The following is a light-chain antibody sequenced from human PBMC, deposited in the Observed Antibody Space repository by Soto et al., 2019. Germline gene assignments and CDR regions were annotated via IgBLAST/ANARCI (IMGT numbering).Light chain of an antibody. J-gene: IGLJ1*01. V-gene: IGLV1-44*01. CDR2: GND. CDR3: ATWDDSLIGSV. Sequence: SVLTQPPSASGTPGQRVTISCSGSSSNIGSNTVNWYQQFPGTAPKLLTYGNDQRPSGVPDRFSGSKSGTSASLAISGLQSEDEADYYCATWDDSLIGSVFGTGTKVTVL. CDR1: SSNIGSNT.